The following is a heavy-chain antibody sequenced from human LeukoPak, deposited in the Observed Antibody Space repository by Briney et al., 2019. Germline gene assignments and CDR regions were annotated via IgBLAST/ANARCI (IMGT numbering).Heavy chain of an antibody. CDR1: GFTFSSYG. CDR2: ISYDGSNK. D-gene: IGHD6-19*01. J-gene: IGHJ6*02. V-gene: IGHV3-30*18. CDR3: AKDHIAVAGTRGPYGMDV. Sequence: GRSLRLSCAASGFTFSSYGMHWVRQAPGKGLEWVAVISYDGSNKYYADSVKGRFTISRDNSKNTLYLQMNSLRAEDTAVYYCAKDHIAVAGTRGPYGMDVWGQGTTVIVSS.